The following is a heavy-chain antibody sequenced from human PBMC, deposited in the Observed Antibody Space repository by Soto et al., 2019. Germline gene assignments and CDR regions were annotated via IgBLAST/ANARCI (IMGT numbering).Heavy chain of an antibody. D-gene: IGHD3-9*01. J-gene: IGHJ5*02. V-gene: IGHV1-18*01. Sequence: QVPLVKSGAEVKKPGASVKVSCKASGYTFTSYGISWVRQAPGQGLEWMGWISAYNGNTNYAQKLQGRVTMTSDTATSTAYMEMRSRRSDDTAVYYCANIRYFDCLSRGDNWFDPWGQGTLVTVSS. CDR1: GYTFTSYG. CDR3: ANIRYFDCLSRGDNWFDP. CDR2: ISAYNGNT.